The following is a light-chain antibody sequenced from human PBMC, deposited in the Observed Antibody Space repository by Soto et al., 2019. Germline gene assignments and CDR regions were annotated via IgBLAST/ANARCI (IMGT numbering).Light chain of an antibody. J-gene: IGKJ1*01. CDR1: QGIRTE. V-gene: IGKV1-6*01. Sequence: AIQMTQSPSSLYASVGDRVTITCRASQGIRTELGWYQQKTGKAPKLLIYGASTLQSGVPSRFSGSGSGTDFTLTISSLQSDDFATYYCLQDNSYPRTFGQGTKVEIE. CDR3: LQDNSYPRT. CDR2: GAS.